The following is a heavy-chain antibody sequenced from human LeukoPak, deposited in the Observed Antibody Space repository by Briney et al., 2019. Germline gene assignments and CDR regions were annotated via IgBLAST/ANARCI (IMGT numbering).Heavy chain of an antibody. Sequence: GGSLRLSCAASGFTFSSYEMNWVRQAPGKGLEWVSYISSSGSTIYYADSVKGRFTISRDNAKNSLYLQMNSLRAEDTAVYYCARIDRGGWYRPAYYYMDVWGKGTTVTISS. J-gene: IGHJ6*03. D-gene: IGHD6-19*01. CDR1: GFTFSSYE. CDR3: ARIDRGGWYRPAYYYMDV. V-gene: IGHV3-48*03. CDR2: ISSSGSTI.